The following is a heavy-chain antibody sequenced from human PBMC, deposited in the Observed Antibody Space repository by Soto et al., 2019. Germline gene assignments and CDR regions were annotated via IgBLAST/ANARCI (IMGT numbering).Heavy chain of an antibody. CDR2: IIPLFGTT. CDR3: VRGLTEGYYGVEV. J-gene: IGHJ6*02. V-gene: IGHV1-69*13. CDR1: GRAFSSFD. Sequence: SVKVSCKASGRAFSSFDISWVRQAPGQGLDWMGGIIPLFGTTNYAQKFQGRGTITADASTSTAFMELSSLTSEDTAVYYCVRGLTEGYYGVEVWGQGTTVTVSS.